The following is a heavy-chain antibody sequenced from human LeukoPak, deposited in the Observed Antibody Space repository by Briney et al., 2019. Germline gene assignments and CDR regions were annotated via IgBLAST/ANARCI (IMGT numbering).Heavy chain of an antibody. CDR3: ARVYYSSSYDYWYFDL. D-gene: IGHD6-13*01. Sequence: SETLSLTCTVSAGSISSSSYYWGWIRQPPGKGLEWIGYIYYSGSTNYNPSLKSRVTISVDTSKNQFSLKLSSVTAADTAVYYCARVYYSSSYDYWYFDLWGRGTLVTVSS. CDR2: IYYSGST. V-gene: IGHV4-61*05. CDR1: AGSISSSSYY. J-gene: IGHJ2*01.